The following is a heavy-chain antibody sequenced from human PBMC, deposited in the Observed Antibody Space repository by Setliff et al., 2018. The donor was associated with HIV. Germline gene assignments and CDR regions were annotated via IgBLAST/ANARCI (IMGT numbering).Heavy chain of an antibody. CDR2: IYNSGST. CDR3: ARHGFNMLMGMDAFDL. J-gene: IGHJ3*01. Sequence: PSETLSLTCTVSGGSTSSYYWSWIRQPPGKGLEWIGYIYNSGSTNYNPSLKSRVTISVDTSKNQFSLKLSSVTAADTAVYYCARHGFNMLMGMDAFDLWGPGTMVTVS. D-gene: IGHD3-10*02. V-gene: IGHV4-59*08. CDR1: GGSTSSYY.